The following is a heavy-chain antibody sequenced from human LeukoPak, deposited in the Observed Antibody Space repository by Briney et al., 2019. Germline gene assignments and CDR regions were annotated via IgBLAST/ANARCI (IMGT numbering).Heavy chain of an antibody. CDR1: GFTFSSYR. CDR2: INSDGRST. D-gene: IGHD6-19*01. V-gene: IGHV3-74*01. Sequence: VGSLRLSCAASGFTFSSYRMHWVRQAPGKGLVWVSRINSDGRSTSYADSVKGRFTISTDNAKNTLYLQMNSLRAEDTAVYYCARAASNMGVAGDWYFDLWGRGTLVTVSS. CDR3: ARAASNMGVAGDWYFDL. J-gene: IGHJ2*01.